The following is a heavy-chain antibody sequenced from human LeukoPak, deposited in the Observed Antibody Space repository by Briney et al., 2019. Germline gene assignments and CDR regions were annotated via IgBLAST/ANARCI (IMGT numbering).Heavy chain of an antibody. V-gene: IGHV1-2*04. J-gene: IGHJ4*02. CDR2: INPNSGGT. Sequence: GASVKVSCKASGYTFTGYYMHWVRQAPGQGLEWMGWINPNSGGTNYAQKFQGWVTMTRDTFISTAYMELSRLRSDDTAVYYCARALYDSAVYFDYWGQGTLVTVSS. D-gene: IGHD5/OR15-5a*01. CDR3: ARALYDSAVYFDY. CDR1: GYTFTGYY.